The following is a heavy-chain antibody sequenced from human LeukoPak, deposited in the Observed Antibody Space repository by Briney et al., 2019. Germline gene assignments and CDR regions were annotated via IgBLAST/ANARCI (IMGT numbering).Heavy chain of an antibody. V-gene: IGHV3-53*01. J-gene: IGHJ4*02. Sequence: PGGSLRLSCAASGFTVSSNYMSWVRQAPGKGLEWVSVIYSSGSTYYAESVKGRFTISRDNSKNTLYLQMNSLRAEDTAVYYCAREGPSYYDSSGYDYWGQGTLVTVSS. CDR1: GFTVSSNY. CDR2: IYSSGST. CDR3: AREGPSYYDSSGYDY. D-gene: IGHD3-22*01.